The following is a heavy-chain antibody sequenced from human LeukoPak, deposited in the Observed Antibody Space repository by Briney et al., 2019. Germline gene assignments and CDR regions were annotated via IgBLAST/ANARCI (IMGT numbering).Heavy chain of an antibody. Sequence: KASETLSLTCAVYGGSFSGYYWSWIRQPPGKGLDWIGEINHSGSTNYNPSLKSRVTISVDTSKNQFSLKLSSVTAADTAVYYCARGGSGWHKYYFDYWGQGTLVTVSS. J-gene: IGHJ4*02. V-gene: IGHV4-34*01. CDR3: ARGGSGWHKYYFDY. CDR2: INHSGST. D-gene: IGHD6-19*01. CDR1: GGSFSGYY.